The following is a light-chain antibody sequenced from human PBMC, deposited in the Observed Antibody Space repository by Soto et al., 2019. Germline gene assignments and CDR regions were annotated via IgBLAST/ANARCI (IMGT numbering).Light chain of an antibody. CDR3: QQYNRGT. V-gene: IGKV1-5*03. CDR2: KAS. CDR1: QSISSW. Sequence: DIQMTQSPSTLSASVGDRVTITCRASQSISSWLAWYQQKPGKAPKLLIYKASSLESGVPSRFSGSGSGTEFTLTISSLQPDDLATYYCQQYNRGTFGQGTKVEIK. J-gene: IGKJ1*01.